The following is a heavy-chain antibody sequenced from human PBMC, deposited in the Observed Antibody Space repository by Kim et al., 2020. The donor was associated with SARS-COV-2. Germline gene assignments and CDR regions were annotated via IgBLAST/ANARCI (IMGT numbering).Heavy chain of an antibody. Sequence: GESLKISCKGSGYSFTSYWIGWVRQMPGKGLEWMGIIYPGDSDTRYSPSFQGQVTISADKSISTAYLQWSSLKASDTAMYYCARHQTAVAATTYYYYYGMDVWGQGTTVTVSS. CDR3: ARHQTAVAATTYYYYYGMDV. V-gene: IGHV5-51*01. CDR2: IYPGDSDT. D-gene: IGHD2-15*01. CDR1: GYSFTSYW. J-gene: IGHJ6*02.